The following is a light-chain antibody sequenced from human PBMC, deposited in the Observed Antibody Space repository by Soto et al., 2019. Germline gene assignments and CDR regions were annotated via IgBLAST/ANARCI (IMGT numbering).Light chain of an antibody. CDR1: QSVSIY. CDR2: DAS. J-gene: IGKJ3*01. Sequence: EIVLTQSPGTLSLSPGDRATLSCRASQSVSIYLAWYQQKPGQAPRLLIYDASNRVTGSGSGREYTLTINSLQSEDVAMYFCQQYNTWPPFTFGPGTKVELK. CDR3: QQYNTWPPFT. V-gene: IGKV3-11*02.